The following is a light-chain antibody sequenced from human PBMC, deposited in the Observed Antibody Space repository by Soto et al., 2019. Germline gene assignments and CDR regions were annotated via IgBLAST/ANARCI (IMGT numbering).Light chain of an antibody. CDR3: SSFTTSTTRVV. Sequence: QSALTQPASVSGSPGQSITISCTGTSSDVGGYNFVSWYQQYPGKAPKLLIYDVSSRPSGISHRFSXSKXGXTASXTVSGLRAEDEADYFCSSFTTSTTRVVFGAGTKLTVL. CDR2: DVS. V-gene: IGLV2-14*01. CDR1: SSDVGGYNF. J-gene: IGLJ2*01.